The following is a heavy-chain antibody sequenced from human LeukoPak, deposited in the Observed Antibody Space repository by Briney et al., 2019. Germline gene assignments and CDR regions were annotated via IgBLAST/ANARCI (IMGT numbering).Heavy chain of an antibody. CDR1: GFTFSSYA. Sequence: PGGSLRLSCAASGFTFSSYAMSWVRQAPGKGLEWVSVISGSGGTTYYADSVKGRFTISRDNPKNTLYLQMNSLRAEDTAVYYCAKSRYCSSTSCQIDYWGQGTLVTVSS. D-gene: IGHD2-2*01. J-gene: IGHJ4*02. CDR3: AKSRYCSSTSCQIDY. CDR2: ISGSGGTT. V-gene: IGHV3-23*01.